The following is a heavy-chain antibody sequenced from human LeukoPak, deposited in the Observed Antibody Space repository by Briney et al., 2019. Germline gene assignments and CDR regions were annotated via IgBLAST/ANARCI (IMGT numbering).Heavy chain of an antibody. Sequence: PGGSLRLSCAASGFTFSSYWMSWVRQAPGKGLEWMGWINADNGDTRYSQKLQGRVTMTGDTSASTTYMELSSLRSEDTAVYYCASDAFDIWGQGTMVTVSS. CDR2: INADNGDT. V-gene: IGHV1-3*01. CDR1: GFTFSSYW. CDR3: ASDAFDI. J-gene: IGHJ3*02.